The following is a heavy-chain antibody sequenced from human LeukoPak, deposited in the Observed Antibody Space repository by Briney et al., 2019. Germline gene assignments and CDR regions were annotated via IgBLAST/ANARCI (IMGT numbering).Heavy chain of an antibody. CDR2: INSDESST. D-gene: IGHD5-18*01. Sequence: GGSLRLSCAASGFTFSNHWMHWVRQAPGKGLVWVSRINSDESSTVYADSVKGRFTISRHNAKKTLYLQMTSLRAEDTAVYYCTRVHTANWFDPWGEGTLVSVSS. CDR3: TRVHTANWFDP. V-gene: IGHV3-74*01. CDR1: GFTFSNHW. J-gene: IGHJ5*02.